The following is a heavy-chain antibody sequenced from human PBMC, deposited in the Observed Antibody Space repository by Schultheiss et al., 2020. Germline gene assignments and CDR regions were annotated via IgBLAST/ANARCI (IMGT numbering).Heavy chain of an antibody. CDR2: MNPNSGGT. J-gene: IGHJ4*02. Sequence: ASVKVSCKASGYTFTSYDINWVRQATGQGLEWMGWMNPNSGGTNYAQKFQGRVTITRDTSASTAYMELSSLRSEDTAVYYCARAGVEDGYNWWGQGTLVTVSS. CDR3: ARAGVEDGYNW. CDR1: GYTFTSYD. V-gene: IGHV1-8*01. D-gene: IGHD5-24*01.